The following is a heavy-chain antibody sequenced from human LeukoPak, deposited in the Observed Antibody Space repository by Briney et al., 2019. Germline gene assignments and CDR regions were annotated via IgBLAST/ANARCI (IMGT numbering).Heavy chain of an antibody. CDR1: GGSVSSYY. CDR2: IYTSGST. D-gene: IGHD4-17*01. Sequence: TSSETLSLTCTVSGGSVSSYYWSWIRQPAGKGLEWIGRIYTSGSTNYNPSLKSRVTMSVDTSKNQFSLKLSSVTAADTAVYYCASITGDYVGSYFDYWGQGTLVTVSS. CDR3: ASITGDYVGSYFDY. J-gene: IGHJ4*02. V-gene: IGHV4-4*07.